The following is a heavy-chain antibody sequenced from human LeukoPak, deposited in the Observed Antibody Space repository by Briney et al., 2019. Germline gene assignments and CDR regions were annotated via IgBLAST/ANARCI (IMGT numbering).Heavy chain of an antibody. CDR2: IYHSGST. Sequence: SETLSLTCTVSGYSISSGYYWGWIRQPPGKGLEWIGSIYHSGSTYYNPSLKSRVTISVDTSKNQFSLKLSSVTAADTAVYYCARVGDDFWSGYYHPGDYYYYMDVWGKGTTVTVSS. CDR3: ARVGDDFWSGYYHPGDYYYYMDV. J-gene: IGHJ6*03. V-gene: IGHV4-38-2*02. D-gene: IGHD3-3*01. CDR1: GYSISSGYY.